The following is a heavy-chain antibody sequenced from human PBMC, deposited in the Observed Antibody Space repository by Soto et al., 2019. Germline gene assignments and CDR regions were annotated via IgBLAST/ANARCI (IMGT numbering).Heavy chain of an antibody. D-gene: IGHD3-3*01. Sequence: ASVKVSCKASGYTFTGYYMHWVRQAPGQGLEWMGWINPNSGGTNYAQKFQGRVTMTRDTSISTAYMELSRLRSDDTAVYYCARDLWRNYDFWSGSPGGMDVWGQGTTVTVS. J-gene: IGHJ6*02. V-gene: IGHV1-2*02. CDR1: GYTFTGYY. CDR2: INPNSGGT. CDR3: ARDLWRNYDFWSGSPGGMDV.